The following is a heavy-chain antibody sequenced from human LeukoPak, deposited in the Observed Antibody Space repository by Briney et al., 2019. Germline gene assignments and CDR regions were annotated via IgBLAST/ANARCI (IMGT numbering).Heavy chain of an antibody. D-gene: IGHD3-3*01. Sequence: GGSLRLSCAASGFTFSSYWMSWVRQAPGKGLEWVANIKQDGSEKYYVDSVKGRFTISRDNAKNSLYLQMNSLRAEDTAVYYCARDIMIFGVVSYFDCWGQGTLVTVSS. CDR3: ARDIMIFGVVSYFDC. CDR1: GFTFSSYW. V-gene: IGHV3-7*01. CDR2: IKQDGSEK. J-gene: IGHJ4*02.